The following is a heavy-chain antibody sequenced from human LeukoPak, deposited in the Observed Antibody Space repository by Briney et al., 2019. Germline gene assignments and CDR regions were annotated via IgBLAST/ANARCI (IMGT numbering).Heavy chain of an antibody. D-gene: IGHD4-11*01. V-gene: IGHV3-33*05. J-gene: IGHJ5*02. CDR2: IQYDGSNQ. Sequence: GGSLRLSCAASGFTFSTYGMHWVRQAPGKGLEWVAYIQYDGSNQQYADSVKGRFTISRDNAKNSLYLQMNSLRAEDTALYYCARTTGVAVPFDPWGQGTLVTVSS. CDR3: ARTTGVAVPFDP. CDR1: GFTFSTYG.